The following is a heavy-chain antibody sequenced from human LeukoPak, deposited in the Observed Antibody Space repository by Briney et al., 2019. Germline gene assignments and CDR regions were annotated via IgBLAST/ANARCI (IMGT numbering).Heavy chain of an antibody. CDR1: GFTFSDYY. D-gene: IGHD3-10*01. CDR3: ARFAGSGSYYIDY. CDR2: IGGSGTTI. V-gene: IGHV3-11*01. J-gene: IGHJ4*02. Sequence: GGSLRLSCAASGFTFSDYYMSWIRQAPGKGLEWVSYIGGSGTTIFYAHSVKGRFTISRDNAKNSLYLQMNSLRAEDTAVYYCARFAGSGSYYIDYWGQGTLITVSS.